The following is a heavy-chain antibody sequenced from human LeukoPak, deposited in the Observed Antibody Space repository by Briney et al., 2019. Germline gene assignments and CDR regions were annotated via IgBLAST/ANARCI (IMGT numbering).Heavy chain of an antibody. D-gene: IGHD1-26*01. CDR3: ARLVGDVTTWDC. V-gene: IGHV3-23*01. Sequence: GGSLRLSCEASGFTFSSYWMSWVRQAPGKGLEWVSSISGSGGSTYYADSVRGRYTISRDKSTNTMYLQMNSLRAEDTAVYYCARLVGDVTTWDCWGQGTLVTVSS. CDR2: ISGSGGST. J-gene: IGHJ4*02. CDR1: GFTFSSYW.